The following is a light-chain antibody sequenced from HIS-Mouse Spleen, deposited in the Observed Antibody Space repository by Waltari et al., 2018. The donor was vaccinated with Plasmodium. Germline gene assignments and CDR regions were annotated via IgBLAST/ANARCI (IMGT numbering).Light chain of an antibody. Sequence: QSALPQPASVSGSPGQSITISCTGTRSDVGSYNLVSWYQQHPGKAPKLMIYEGSKWPSGVSNRFSGSKSGNTASLTISGLQAEDEADYYCCSYAGSSTFVFGGGTKLTVL. CDR2: EGS. CDR1: RSDVGSYNL. J-gene: IGLJ3*02. CDR3: CSYAGSSTFV. V-gene: IGLV2-23*03.